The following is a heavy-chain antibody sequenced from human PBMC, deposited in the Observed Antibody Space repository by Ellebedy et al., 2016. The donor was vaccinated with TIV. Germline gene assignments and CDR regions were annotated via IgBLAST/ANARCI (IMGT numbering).Heavy chain of an antibody. Sequence: SETLSLXXTVSGVSMTNCDYFWTWIRQHPGEGLEWIGNIHSTGSTHYSTSLKSRLTISLDTSKNQFSLKLSSVTAADTAVYYCATYCIEAGCPEHDYYGMDVWGQGTTVTVS. V-gene: IGHV4-31*03. D-gene: IGHD2-21*01. J-gene: IGHJ6*02. CDR2: IHSTGST. CDR1: GVSMTNCDYF. CDR3: ATYCIEAGCPEHDYYGMDV.